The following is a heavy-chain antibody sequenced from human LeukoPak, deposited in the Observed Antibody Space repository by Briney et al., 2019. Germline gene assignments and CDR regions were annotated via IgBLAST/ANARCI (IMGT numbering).Heavy chain of an antibody. CDR3: AKTIAVACKGWYFNY. Sequence: GGSLRLSCAASGFTFSYYGMNWVRQAPGKGLEWVAFIRYDATNKYYADSVKGRFTISRDNSKNTLYLQMNSLRAADTAIYYCAKTIAVACKGWYFNYWGQGALVTVSS. CDR1: GFTFSYYG. J-gene: IGHJ4*02. V-gene: IGHV3-30*02. CDR2: IRYDATNK. D-gene: IGHD6-19*01.